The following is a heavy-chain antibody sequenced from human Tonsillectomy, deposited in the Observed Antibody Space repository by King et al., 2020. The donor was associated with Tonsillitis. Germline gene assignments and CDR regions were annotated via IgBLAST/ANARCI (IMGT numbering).Heavy chain of an antibody. D-gene: IGHD4-23*01. CDR2: ISNDGSNK. J-gene: IGHJ4*02. CDR3: ARVGEDYGVKFYDH. V-gene: IGHV3-30-3*01. CDR1: GFTFSSYT. Sequence: VQLVESGGGVVQPGRSLRLSCAASGFTFSSYTMHCVRQAPGKGREWVAVISNDGSNKYYVDSVRGRFPISRDNSKNTLYLQMNGLRAEDTAVYYCARVGEDYGVKFYDHWGQGTLVTVSS.